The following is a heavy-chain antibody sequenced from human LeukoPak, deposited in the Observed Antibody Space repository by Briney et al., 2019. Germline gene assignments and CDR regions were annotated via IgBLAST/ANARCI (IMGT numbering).Heavy chain of an antibody. CDR3: ARDATDYGDYEFDY. Sequence: SETLSLTCTVSGGSISSYYWSWIRQPPGKGLEWIGYIYYSGSTNYNPSLKSRVTISVDTFKNQFSLKLSSVTAADTAVYYCARDATDYGDYEFDYWGQGTLVTVSS. CDR2: IYYSGST. CDR1: GGSISSYY. D-gene: IGHD4-17*01. J-gene: IGHJ4*02. V-gene: IGHV4-59*01.